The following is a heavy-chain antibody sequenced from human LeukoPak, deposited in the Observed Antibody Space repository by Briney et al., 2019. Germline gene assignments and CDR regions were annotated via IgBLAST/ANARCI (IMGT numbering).Heavy chain of an antibody. CDR1: GGSISSGGYY. J-gene: IGHJ4*02. D-gene: IGHD2-15*01. CDR3: AREILGYCSGGSCYDQYYFDY. Sequence: SETLSLTCTVSGGSISSGGYYWSWIRQHPGKGLEWIGYIYYSGSTYYNPSLKSRVTISVDTSKNQFSLKLSSVTAADTAVYYCAREILGYCSGGSCYDQYYFDYWGQGTLVTVSS. CDR2: IYYSGST. V-gene: IGHV4-31*03.